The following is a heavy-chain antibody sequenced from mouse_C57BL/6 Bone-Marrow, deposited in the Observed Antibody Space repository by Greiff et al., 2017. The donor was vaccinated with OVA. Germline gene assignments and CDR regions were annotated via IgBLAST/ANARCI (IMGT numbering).Heavy chain of an antibody. CDR1: GFTFSDFY. J-gene: IGHJ3*01. CDR3: ARDASTTVEGWFAY. D-gene: IGHD1-1*01. Sequence: EVKLVESGGGLVQSGRSLRLSCATSGFTFSDFYMEWVRQAPGQGLEWIAASRNKANDYTTEYSASVKGRLIVSRDTSQSILYLQMHTIRADDAAIYYCARDASTTVEGWFAYWGQGTLVTVSA. CDR2: SRNKANDYTT. V-gene: IGHV7-1*01.